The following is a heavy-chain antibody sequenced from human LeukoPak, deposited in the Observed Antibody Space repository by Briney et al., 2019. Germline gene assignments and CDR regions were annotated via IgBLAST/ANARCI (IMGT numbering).Heavy chain of an antibody. CDR3: ARANPAYSSSWYSLFFDY. CDR2: IYYSGST. CDR1: GGSISHYY. J-gene: IGHJ4*02. D-gene: IGHD6-13*01. Sequence: SETLSLTCSASGGSISHYYWTWIRQPPGKGLEWIGYIYYSGSTNYNPSLKSRVTISVDTSKNQFSLKLSSVTAADTAVYYCARANPAYSSSWYSLFFDYWGQGTLVTVSS. V-gene: IGHV4-59*01.